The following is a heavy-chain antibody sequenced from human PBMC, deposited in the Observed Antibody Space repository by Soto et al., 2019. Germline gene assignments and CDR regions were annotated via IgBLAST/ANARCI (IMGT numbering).Heavy chain of an antibody. Sequence: GGSLRLSCAASGFTFSSYGMHWVRQAPGKGLEWVAVISYDGSNKYYADSVKGRFTISRDNSKNTLYLQMNSLRAEDTAVYYCAKGSGSSQGGPMSFDYWGQGTLVTVSS. D-gene: IGHD1-26*01. J-gene: IGHJ4*02. CDR2: ISYDGSNK. V-gene: IGHV3-30*18. CDR1: GFTFSSYG. CDR3: AKGSGSSQGGPMSFDY.